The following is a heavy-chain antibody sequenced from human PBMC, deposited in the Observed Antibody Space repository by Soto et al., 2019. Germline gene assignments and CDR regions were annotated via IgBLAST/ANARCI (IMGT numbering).Heavy chain of an antibody. J-gene: IGHJ2*01. Sequence: EVQLLESGGGWVQPGGSLRLSCAASGFTFSTYAMTWVRLAPGRGLEWVLGIKSSGSPTDYPESVKGRFTISRDNLMNTLFLDMNGLRAEDTAIYYSAKTLRGGASGDWYFDLWGRGTLVTVSS. V-gene: IGHV3-23*05. CDR2: IKSSGSPT. CDR1: GFTFSTYA. CDR3: AKTLRGGASGDWYFDL. D-gene: IGHD3-10*01.